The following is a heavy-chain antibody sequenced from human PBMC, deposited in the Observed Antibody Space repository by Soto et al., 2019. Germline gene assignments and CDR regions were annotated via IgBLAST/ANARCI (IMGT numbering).Heavy chain of an antibody. CDR1: GYTFTTYG. J-gene: IGHJ4*01. CDR3: ARVVKAGDYGDYGRYYFDY. Sequence: QVQRVQSGAEVKKPGASVKVSCKASGYTFTTYGITWVRQAPGQGLEWMGWISAYSGNTNYAQKLQVRLTVTTDTSTNTAYMDLRSLRSDDTAVYYCARVVKAGDYGDYGRYYFDYWGHGTLVTVSS. D-gene: IGHD4-17*01. CDR2: ISAYSGNT. V-gene: IGHV1-18*04.